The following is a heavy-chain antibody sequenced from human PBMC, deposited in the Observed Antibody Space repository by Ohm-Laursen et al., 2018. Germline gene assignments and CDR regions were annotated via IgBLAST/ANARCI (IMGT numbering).Heavy chain of an antibody. J-gene: IGHJ4*02. CDR3: AKPPTYDFRSGYLD. V-gene: IGHV3-30*18. CDR1: GFTFSSYA. D-gene: IGHD3-3*01. CDR2: ISYDGSDK. Sequence: SLRLSCAASGFTFSSYAMHWVRQAPGKGLEWVAVISYDGSDKYYTDSVKGRFTISRDNSKNTLYLQMNSLRGEDTAVYHCAKPPTYDFRSGYLDWGRGTLVIVSS.